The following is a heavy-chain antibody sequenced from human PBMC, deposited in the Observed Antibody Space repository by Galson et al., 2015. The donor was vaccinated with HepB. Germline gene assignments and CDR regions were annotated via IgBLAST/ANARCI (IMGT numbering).Heavy chain of an antibody. V-gene: IGHV3-49*03. CDR2: IRSKAYGGTT. D-gene: IGHD3-3*02. CDR1: GFTFGDYA. CDR3: TRDQVLGYYYGMDV. Sequence: SLRHSCAAAGFTFGDYAMSWFRQAPGKGLEWVGFIRSKAYGGTTEYAASVKGRFTISRDDSKSIAYLQMNSLKTEDTAVYYCTRDQVLGYYYGMDVWGQGTTVTVSS. J-gene: IGHJ6*02.